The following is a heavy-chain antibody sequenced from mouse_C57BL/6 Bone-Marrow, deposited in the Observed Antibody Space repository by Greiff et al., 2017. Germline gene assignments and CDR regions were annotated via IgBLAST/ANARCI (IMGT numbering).Heavy chain of an antibody. V-gene: IGHV5-9*01. CDR1: GFTFSSYT. Sequence: EVMLVESGGGLVKPGGSLKLSCAASGFTFSSYTMSWVRQTPEKRLEWVATISGGGGNTYYPDSVKGRFTISRDNAKNTLYLQMSSLMSEDTALYYCARQDLLPQRYFDYWGQGTTLTVSS. D-gene: IGHD1-1*01. CDR2: ISGGGGNT. CDR3: ARQDLLPQRYFDY. J-gene: IGHJ2*01.